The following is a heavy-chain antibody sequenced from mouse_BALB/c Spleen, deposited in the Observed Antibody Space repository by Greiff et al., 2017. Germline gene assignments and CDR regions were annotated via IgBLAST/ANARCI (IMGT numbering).Heavy chain of an antibody. J-gene: IGHJ2*01. CDR1: GFTFSDFY. D-gene: IGHD1-1*01. CDR2: SRNKANGYTT. V-gene: IGHV7-1*02. Sequence: EVKVVESGGGLVQPGGSLRLSCATSGFTFSDFYMEWVRQPPGKRLEWIAASRNKANGYTTEYSASVKGRFTISRDNSQSILYLQMNTLRAEDSATYYCARDGGSSHDYWGQGTTLTVSS. CDR3: ARDGGSSHDY.